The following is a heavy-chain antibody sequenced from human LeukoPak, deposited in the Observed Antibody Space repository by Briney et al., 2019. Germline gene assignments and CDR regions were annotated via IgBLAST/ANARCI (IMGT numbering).Heavy chain of an antibody. J-gene: IGHJ4*02. CDR2: IYHSGST. D-gene: IGHD3-10*01. V-gene: IGHV4-38-2*02. Sequence: PSESLSLTCTVSSYSFSSGYYWGWLRQPPGKGLELIVSIYHSGSTYYNPSLKSRVTISVDTSKNQFYLQLNSVTAADTAVYYCARTYSGPPPSFDYWGQGTLVTVSS. CDR3: ARTYSGPPPSFDY. CDR1: SYSFSSGYY.